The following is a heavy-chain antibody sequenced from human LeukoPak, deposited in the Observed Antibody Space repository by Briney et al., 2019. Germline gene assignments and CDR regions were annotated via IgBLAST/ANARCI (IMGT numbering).Heavy chain of an antibody. CDR1: GGSISSYY. CDR2: IYYSGST. D-gene: IGHD3-10*01. V-gene: IGHV4-59*08. Sequence: SETLSLTCTVSGGSISSYYWSWIRQPPGKGLEWIGYIYYSGSTNYNPSLKSRVTISVDTSKNQFSLKLSSVTAADTAVYYCARSLRGDYYYYYGMDVWGQGTTVTASS. J-gene: IGHJ6*02. CDR3: ARSLRGDYYYYYGMDV.